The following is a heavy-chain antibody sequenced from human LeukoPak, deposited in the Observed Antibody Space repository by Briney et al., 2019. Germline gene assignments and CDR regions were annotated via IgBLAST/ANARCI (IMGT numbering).Heavy chain of an antibody. CDR1: EFIFSAYW. D-gene: IGHD3-10*01. CDR2: IKQGGREE. Sequence: GGSLRLSCVASEFIFSAYWMSWVRQAPGKGLEWVANIKQGGREEKYVSSVKGRFAMSRDDAKSTLYLQMNSLSGDDTAVYYCARDNGGWFDTWGRGTLVTVSS. J-gene: IGHJ5*02. CDR3: ARDNGGWFDT. V-gene: IGHV3-7*03.